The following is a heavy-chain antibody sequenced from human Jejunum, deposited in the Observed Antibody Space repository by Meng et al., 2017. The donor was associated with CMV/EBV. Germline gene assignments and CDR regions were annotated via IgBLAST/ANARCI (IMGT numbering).Heavy chain of an antibody. CDR3: ARGRWDIVVLPAGYYFDY. J-gene: IGHJ4*02. CDR2: MKQDGSEK. Sequence: SSYWMTWVRQAPGKGLEWVANMKQDGSEKYYVDSVRGRFTISRDNARDSLYLQMNSLRAEDTAVYYCARGRWDIVVLPAGYYFDYWGQGTLVTVSS. CDR1: SSYW. D-gene: IGHD2-2*01. V-gene: IGHV3-7*01.